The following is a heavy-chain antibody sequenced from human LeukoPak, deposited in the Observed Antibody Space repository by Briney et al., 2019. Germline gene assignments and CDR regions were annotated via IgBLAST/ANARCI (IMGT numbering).Heavy chain of an antibody. V-gene: IGHV1-18*01. CDR2: ISAYNGNT. D-gene: IGHD3-10*01. Sequence: GASVKVSCKASGYTFTSYGISWVRQAPGQGLEWMGWISAYNGNTNYAQKLQGRVTMTTDTSTSTAYMELRSLRSDDTAVYYCARGRDGLWFGELFNWFDPWGQGTLVTVSS. CDR3: ARGRDGLWFGELFNWFDP. J-gene: IGHJ5*02. CDR1: GYTFTSYG.